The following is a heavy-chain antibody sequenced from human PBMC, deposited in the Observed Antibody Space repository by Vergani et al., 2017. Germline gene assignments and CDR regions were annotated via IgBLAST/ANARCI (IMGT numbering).Heavy chain of an antibody. CDR1: GGSMSGYY. CDR3: GRVADFYGLGSRLLDL. V-gene: IGHV4-59*01. D-gene: IGHD3-10*01. CDR2: MYHSGST. Sequence: QVRLQESGPGLVKPSETLSLTCSVSGGSMSGYYCSWIRQPPGEELEWIGYMYHSGSTTYNPSLETRVTISGDTSKNQFSLKLNSVTAADTAVYYCGRVADFYGLGSRLLDLWGQGILVTVSS. J-gene: IGHJ5*02.